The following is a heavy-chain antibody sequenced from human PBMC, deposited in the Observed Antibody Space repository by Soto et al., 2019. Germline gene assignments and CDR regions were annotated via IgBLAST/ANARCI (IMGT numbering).Heavy chain of an antibody. CDR1: GYTFTSYG. CDR2: ISAYSGNT. CDR3: TRAYGAETFDF. D-gene: IGHD3-10*01. V-gene: IGHV1-18*01. Sequence: GASVKVSCKASGYTFTSYGISWVRQAPGQGLEWMGWISAYSGNTGYAQNFRGRVTMTQNTAIGTAYMELSSLRSDDTATYYCTRAYGAETFDFWGQGTRVTVSS. J-gene: IGHJ5*01.